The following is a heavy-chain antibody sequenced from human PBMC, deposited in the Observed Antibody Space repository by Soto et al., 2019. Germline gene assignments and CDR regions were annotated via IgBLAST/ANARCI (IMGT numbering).Heavy chain of an antibody. Sequence: SETLSLTCTVSCGSISSYYWSWIRQPPGKGLEWIGYIYYSGSTNYNPSLKSRVTISVDTSKNQFSLKLSSVTAADTAVYYCARVRRLGSPVPGNYMDVWGQGTTVTVSS. CDR3: ARVRRLGSPVPGNYMDV. CDR1: CGSISSYY. D-gene: IGHD2-2*01. J-gene: IGHJ6*02. CDR2: IYYSGST. V-gene: IGHV4-59*01.